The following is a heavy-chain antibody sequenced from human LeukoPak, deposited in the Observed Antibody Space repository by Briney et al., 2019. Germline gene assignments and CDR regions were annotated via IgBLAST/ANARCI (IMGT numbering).Heavy chain of an antibody. CDR3: ATEAGPTTVTTYYYGMDV. CDR1: GYTLTELS. D-gene: IGHD4-17*01. V-gene: IGHV1-24*01. CDR2: FDPEDGET. Sequence: GAPVKVSCKVSGYTLTELSMHWVRRAPGKGLEWMGGFDPEDGETIYAQKFQGRVTMTEDTSTDTAYMELSSLRSEDTAVYYCATEAGPTTVTTYYYGMDVWGQGTTVTVSS. J-gene: IGHJ6*02.